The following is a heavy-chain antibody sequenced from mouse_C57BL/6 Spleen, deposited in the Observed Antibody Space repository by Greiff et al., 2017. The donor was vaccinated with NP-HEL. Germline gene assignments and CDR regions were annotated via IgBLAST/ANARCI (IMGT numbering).Heavy chain of an antibody. CDR3: ARFHYGSFYAMDY. CDR2: IDPSDSET. CDR1: GYTFTSYW. J-gene: IGHJ4*01. D-gene: IGHD1-1*01. Sequence: QVQLQPPGAELVRPGSSVPLSCKASGYTFTSYWMHWVKQRPIQGLEWIGNIDPSDSETHYNQKFKDKATLTVDKSSSTAYMQLSSLTSEDSAVYYCARFHYGSFYAMDYWGQGTSVTVSS. V-gene: IGHV1-52*01.